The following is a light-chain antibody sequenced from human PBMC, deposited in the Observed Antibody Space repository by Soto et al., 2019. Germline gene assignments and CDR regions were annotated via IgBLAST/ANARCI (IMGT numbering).Light chain of an antibody. Sequence: EIVLTQSPATLSLSPGERATLPCRASQSVSGYLVWYQQKPGQAPRLLIYDASNRATGIPARFSGSGSGTEFTLTISSLQSEDSAVYYCQQYDKWPPRTFGQGTKVDIK. CDR1: QSVSGY. J-gene: IGKJ1*01. CDR3: QQYDKWPPRT. V-gene: IGKV3-11*01. CDR2: DAS.